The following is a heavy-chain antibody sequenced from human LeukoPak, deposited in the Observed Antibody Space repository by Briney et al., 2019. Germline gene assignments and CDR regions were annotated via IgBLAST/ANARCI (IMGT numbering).Heavy chain of an antibody. J-gene: IGHJ6*02. CDR3: ARTFTGPTVGYGLDV. Sequence: PSETLSLTRAVSGGSISSRNWWSWVRQPPGKGLEWIGEIYHSGNTNYNPSLKSRVTISVDKSKNQFSLKLSSVTAADTAVYYCARTFTGPTVGYGLDVWGQGTTVTVSS. CDR2: IYHSGNT. D-gene: IGHD4-23*01. CDR1: GGSISSRNW. V-gene: IGHV4-4*02.